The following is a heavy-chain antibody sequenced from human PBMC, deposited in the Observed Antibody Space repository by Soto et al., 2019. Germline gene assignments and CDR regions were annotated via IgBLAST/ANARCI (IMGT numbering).Heavy chain of an antibody. D-gene: IGHD6-13*01. Sequence: QVQLVQSGAEVKKPGSSVKVSCKASGGTFSTYTIIWVRQAPGQGLEWMGRIIPMLDITNNAQRFQGRVTITADKSTSTAYVKLGSLRSEDPAVYYCTLGSWSAETFDIWGRGTMVTVSS. CDR3: TLGSWSAETFDI. J-gene: IGHJ3*02. CDR1: GGTFSTYT. CDR2: IIPMLDIT. V-gene: IGHV1-69*02.